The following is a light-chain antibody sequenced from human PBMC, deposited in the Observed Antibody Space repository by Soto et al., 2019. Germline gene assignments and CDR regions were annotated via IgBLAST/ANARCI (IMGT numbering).Light chain of an antibody. Sequence: DIQLTQSPPFLSASVGDRVTITCRASQGISSYLAWYQQKPGKAPKLLIYAASTLQSGVPSRFSGSGSGTEFTLTISSLKPEDFATYYCQQLNSYPRTFGQGTKLEIK. CDR2: AAS. CDR3: QQLNSYPRT. CDR1: QGISSY. J-gene: IGKJ2*01. V-gene: IGKV1-9*01.